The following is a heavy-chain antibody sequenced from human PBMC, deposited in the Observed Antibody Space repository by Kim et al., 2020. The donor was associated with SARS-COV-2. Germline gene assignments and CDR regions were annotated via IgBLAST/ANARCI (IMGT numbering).Heavy chain of an antibody. J-gene: IGHJ5*02. D-gene: IGHD3-3*01. CDR2: MNPNSGNT. V-gene: IGHV1-8*01. Sequence: ASVKVSCKPSVYTFTSYDINWVRQATGQGLEWMGWMNPNSGNTGYAHNFQGRVTMTRNTSISTAYMELSSLRSEDKAVYYCARGKNITIFGVVITPWWFDPWGQGTLVTVSS. CDR1: VYTFTSYD. CDR3: ARGKNITIFGVVITPWWFDP.